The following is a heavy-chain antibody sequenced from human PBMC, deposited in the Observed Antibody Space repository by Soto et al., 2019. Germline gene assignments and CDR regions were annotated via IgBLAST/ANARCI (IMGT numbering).Heavy chain of an antibody. D-gene: IGHD3-10*01. CDR3: AKEPHNYYGSGSNWFDP. CDR2: ISGSGGST. CDR1: GFTFSSYA. J-gene: IGHJ5*02. V-gene: IGHV3-23*01. Sequence: GGSLRLSCAASGFTFSSYAMSWVRQAPGKGLEWVSAISGSGGSTYYADSVRGRFTISRDNSKSTLYLQMNSLRAEDTAVYYCAKEPHNYYGSGSNWFDPWGQGTLVTVSS.